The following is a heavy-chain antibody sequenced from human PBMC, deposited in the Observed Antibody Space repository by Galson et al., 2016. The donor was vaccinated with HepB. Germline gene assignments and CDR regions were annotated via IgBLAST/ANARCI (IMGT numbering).Heavy chain of an antibody. CDR1: GFAFTDRG. V-gene: IGHV3-33*03. J-gene: IGHJ4*02. Sequence: SLRLSCAASGFAFTDRGFHWVRQAPGKGLEWVSTIWYDGSIKDYAESVKGRFTFSRDNSKHTVYLQMDSLTLEDTAKYFCVKDQCGGDCGGTGSFDYWGQGTLVTASS. CDR3: VKDQCGGDCGGTGSFDY. D-gene: IGHD2-21*02. CDR2: IWYDGSIK.